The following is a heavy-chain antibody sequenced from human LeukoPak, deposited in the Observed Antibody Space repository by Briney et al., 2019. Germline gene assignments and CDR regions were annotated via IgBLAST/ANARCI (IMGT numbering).Heavy chain of an antibody. Sequence: GGTLRLSCAASGFTFSNNGMSWVRQAPGKGLEWVSAISGSGDSTYYAVSVKGRFAISRDNSKNTLYLQMSSLRAEDTAVYYCAKSGYNRFDYWGQGTLVTVSS. J-gene: IGHJ4*02. CDR2: ISGSGDST. CDR3: AKSGYNRFDY. D-gene: IGHD5-24*01. V-gene: IGHV3-23*01. CDR1: GFTFSNNG.